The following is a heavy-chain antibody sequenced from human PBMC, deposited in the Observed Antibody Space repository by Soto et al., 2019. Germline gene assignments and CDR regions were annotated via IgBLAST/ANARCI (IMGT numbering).Heavy chain of an antibody. CDR2: IYHSGST. J-gene: IGHJ5*02. Sequence: SETLSLTCAVSGGSISSSNWWSWVRQPPGKGLEWIGEIYHSGSTNYNPSLKSRVTISVDTSKNQFSLKLSSVTAADTAVYYCARARGYDILTGYYRFDPWGQGTLVTVSS. V-gene: IGHV4-4*02. CDR3: ARARGYDILTGYYRFDP. CDR1: GGSISSSNW. D-gene: IGHD3-9*01.